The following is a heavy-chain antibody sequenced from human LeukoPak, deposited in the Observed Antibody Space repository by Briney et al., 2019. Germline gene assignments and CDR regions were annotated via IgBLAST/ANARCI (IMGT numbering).Heavy chain of an antibody. CDR2: INHSGST. Sequence: PSETLSLTCAVYGGSFSGYYWSWIRQPPGKGLEWIGEINHSGSTNYNPSLKSRVTISVDTSKNQFSLKLSSVTAADTAVYYCARGRTRYRYSNYGSNWFDPWGQGTLVTVSS. CDR1: GGSFSGYY. V-gene: IGHV4-34*01. J-gene: IGHJ5*02. CDR3: ARGRTRYRYSNYGSNWFDP. D-gene: IGHD4-11*01.